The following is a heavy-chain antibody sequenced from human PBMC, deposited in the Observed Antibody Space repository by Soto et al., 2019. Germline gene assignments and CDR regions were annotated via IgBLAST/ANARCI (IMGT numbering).Heavy chain of an antibody. V-gene: IGHV4-39*01. CDR2: VYYRGNT. CDR1: GGSINSSRYY. CDR3: ARNVGFRHPSSFEP. Sequence: QLQLQESGPGLVKPSETLSLTCTVSGGSINSSRYYWGWIRQSPGKGLEWIASVYYRGNTYDNPSLMSRVTISAVMSNPQSSLKLSSVTASVTALYNFARNVGFRHPSSFEPWGQGTLVSVPS. J-gene: IGHJ5*02. D-gene: IGHD3-10*01.